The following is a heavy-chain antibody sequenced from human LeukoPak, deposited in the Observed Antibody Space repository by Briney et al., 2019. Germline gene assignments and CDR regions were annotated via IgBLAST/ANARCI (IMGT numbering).Heavy chain of an antibody. J-gene: IGHJ4*02. CDR2: IWYDGSNK. CDR1: GFTFSSYG. CDR3: ASYDCSGGSCSFYFDY. D-gene: IGHD2-15*01. V-gene: IGHV3-33*01. Sequence: GGSLRLSCAASGFTFSSYGMHWVRQAPGKGLEWVAVIWYDGSNKYYADSVKGRFTISRDNSKNTLYLQMNSLRAEDTAVYYCASYDCSGGSCSFYFDYWGQGTLVTVSS.